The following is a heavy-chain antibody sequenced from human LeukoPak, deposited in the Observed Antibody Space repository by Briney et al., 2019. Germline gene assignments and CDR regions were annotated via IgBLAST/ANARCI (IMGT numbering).Heavy chain of an antibody. CDR2: ISAHNGNT. V-gene: IGHV1-18*01. Sequence: ASVKVSCKASGYTLTSYVISWVRQAPGQGGEWMGWISAHNGNTNYAQKLQGRVTMTTDTSTSTAYMELRRLRSDDTAVYYCARYICSSTSCYTEFDYWGQGTLVTVSS. D-gene: IGHD2-2*01. J-gene: IGHJ4*02. CDR1: GYTLTSYV. CDR3: ARYICSSTSCYTEFDY.